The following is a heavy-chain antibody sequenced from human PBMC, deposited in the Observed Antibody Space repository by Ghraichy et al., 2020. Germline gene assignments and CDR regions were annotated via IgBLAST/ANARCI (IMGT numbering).Heavy chain of an antibody. CDR3: AGIKRLEYHFEY. J-gene: IGHJ4*03. CDR1: GFSFSIYD. V-gene: IGHV3-74*01. D-gene: IGHD4-11*01. CDR2: VDSGGTSA. Sequence: GGSLRLSCAASGFSFSIYDMHWVRQAPGKGLVWVSRVDSGGTSANYADSVKGRFTISRDNAKNTLYLQMNSLGADDTAVYYCAGIKRLEYHFEYWGQGTTVTVSS.